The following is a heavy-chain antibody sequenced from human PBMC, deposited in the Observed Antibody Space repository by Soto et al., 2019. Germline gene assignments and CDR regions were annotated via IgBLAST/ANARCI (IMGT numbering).Heavy chain of an antibody. CDR1: GGAISSYY. CDR3: ARVAFSYFGMDV. D-gene: IGHD3-3*02. CDR2: VFSSGST. J-gene: IGHJ6*02. V-gene: IGHV4-4*07. Sequence: ETLSLTCSVPGGAISSYYWSWVRQPAGKGLEWIGRVFSSGSTNYNASLKSRVSMSIDTSKNEVSLTLRSVTAADTAVYYCARVAFSYFGMDVWGPGTTVTVSS.